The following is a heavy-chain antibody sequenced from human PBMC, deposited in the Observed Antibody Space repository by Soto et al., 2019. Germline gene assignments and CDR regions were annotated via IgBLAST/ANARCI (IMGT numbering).Heavy chain of an antibody. CDR1: GGSVSSGDYY. Sequence: SETLSLTCTVSGGSVSSGDYYWSWIRQPPGKGLEWIGYIYYSGNTNYNPSLKSRVIISVDTSKNLFSLKLTSVAAADTAVYYCARIPVDTSMIYWLDPWGQGTLVTVSS. CDR3: ARIPVDTSMIYWLDP. J-gene: IGHJ5*02. V-gene: IGHV4-61*08. CDR2: IYYSGNT. D-gene: IGHD5-18*01.